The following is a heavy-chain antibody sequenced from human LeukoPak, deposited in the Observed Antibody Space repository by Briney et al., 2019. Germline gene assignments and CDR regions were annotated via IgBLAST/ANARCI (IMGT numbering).Heavy chain of an antibody. CDR1: GFTFRNYG. J-gene: IGHJ4*02. D-gene: IGHD3-10*01. CDR3: AKGSSGYGEYYFDS. Sequence: PGGSLRLSCAASGFTFRNYGMHWVRQAPGKGLEWVAVILDDGSDKDYADSVKGRFTISRDNSNSTLYLQMNSLSAEDTAVYYCAKGSSGYGEYYFDSWGQGSLVTVSS. CDR2: ILDDGSDK. V-gene: IGHV3-30*18.